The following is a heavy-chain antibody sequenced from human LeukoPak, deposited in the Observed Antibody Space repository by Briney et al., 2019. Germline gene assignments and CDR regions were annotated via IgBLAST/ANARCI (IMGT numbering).Heavy chain of an antibody. CDR2: INPNSGGT. Sequence: GALVKVSCKASGYTFTGYYMHWVRQAPGQGLEWMGWINPNSGGTNYAQKFQGRVTMARDTSISTAYMELSRLRSDDTAVYYCAREGYCGGDCHIDYWGQGTLVTVSS. J-gene: IGHJ4*02. CDR3: AREGYCGGDCHIDY. CDR1: GYTFTGYY. D-gene: IGHD2-21*02. V-gene: IGHV1-2*02.